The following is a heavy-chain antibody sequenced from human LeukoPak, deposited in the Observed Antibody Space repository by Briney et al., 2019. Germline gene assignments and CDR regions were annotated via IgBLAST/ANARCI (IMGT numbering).Heavy chain of an antibody. Sequence: ASVKVSCKASGGTFSSYAISWVRQAPGQGLEWMGGIIPIFGTANYAQKLQGRVTMTTDTSTSTAYMELRSLRSDDTAVYYCARSTGIAVAGDFDYWGQGTLVTVSS. CDR1: GGTFSSYA. CDR3: ARSTGIAVAGDFDY. J-gene: IGHJ4*02. V-gene: IGHV1-69*05. CDR2: IIPIFGTA. D-gene: IGHD6-19*01.